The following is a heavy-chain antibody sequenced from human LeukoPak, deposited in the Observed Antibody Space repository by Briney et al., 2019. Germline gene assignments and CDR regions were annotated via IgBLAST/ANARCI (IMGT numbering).Heavy chain of an antibody. CDR3: ARLAVADYVEGDGRNYNHHYYMDV. J-gene: IGHJ6*03. V-gene: IGHV1-8*01. D-gene: IGHD6-19*01. Sequence: GASVKVSCKASGYTFTSYDINWVRQATGQGLEWMGWMNPNSGNTGYAQKFQGRVTMTRNTSISTAYMELSSLRSEDTAMYYCARLAVADYVEGDGRNYNHHYYMDVWGTGTTVTVSS. CDR2: MNPNSGNT. CDR1: GYTFTSYD.